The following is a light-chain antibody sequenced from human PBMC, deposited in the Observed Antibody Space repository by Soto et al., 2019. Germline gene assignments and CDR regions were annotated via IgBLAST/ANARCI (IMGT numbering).Light chain of an antibody. CDR1: QRLTNSF. CDR2: DTS. Sequence: EIVLTQSPGTLSLSPGERATLSCRASQRLTNSFIAWYQQKPGQAPRLLLYDTSSRATGIPDRFSGSGSGTDFTLTISRLEPEDFAVFFCQQYATPEIIFGQGTRLEIK. CDR3: QQYATPEII. J-gene: IGKJ5*01. V-gene: IGKV3-20*01.